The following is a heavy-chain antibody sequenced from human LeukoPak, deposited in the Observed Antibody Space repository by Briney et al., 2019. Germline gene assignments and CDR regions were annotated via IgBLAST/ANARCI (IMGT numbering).Heavy chain of an antibody. V-gene: IGHV3-30*02. CDR2: IRYDGSNK. CDR3: ARALGDYFDY. J-gene: IGHJ4*02. D-gene: IGHD3-10*01. Sequence: GGSLRLSCAASGFTFSSYGMHWVRQAPGKGLEWVAFIRYDGSNKYYADSVKGRFTISRDNSKNTLYLQMNSLRAEDTAVYYCARALGDYFDYWGQGTLVTVSS. CDR1: GFTFSSYG.